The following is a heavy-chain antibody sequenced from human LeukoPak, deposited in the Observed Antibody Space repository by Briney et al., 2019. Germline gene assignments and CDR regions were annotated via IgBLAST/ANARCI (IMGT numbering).Heavy chain of an antibody. Sequence: PGGSLRLSCAASGFTFSSYAMNWVRQAPGKGLEWVSVISGSGGSTSYAASVKGRFTISRDNSKNTRYLQMNSLRAEDTAVYYCAKGPIAVAGSSYFDYWGQGTLVTVSS. CDR3: AKGPIAVAGSSYFDY. CDR2: ISGSGGST. J-gene: IGHJ4*02. D-gene: IGHD6-19*01. V-gene: IGHV3-23*01. CDR1: GFTFSSYA.